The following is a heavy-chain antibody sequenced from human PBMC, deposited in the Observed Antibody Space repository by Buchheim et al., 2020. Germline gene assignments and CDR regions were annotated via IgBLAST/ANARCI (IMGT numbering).Heavy chain of an antibody. D-gene: IGHD3-22*01. CDR2: ISGSGGST. J-gene: IGHJ6*02. Sequence: EVQLLESGGGLVQPGGSLRLSCAASGFTFSSYAMSWVRQAPGKGLEWVSAISGSGGSTYYADSVKGRFTISRDNSKNKLQLQMNSLRAEDTAVYYCAKGDTMIVVVTRYYYYGMDVWGQGTT. V-gene: IGHV3-23*01. CDR1: GFTFSSYA. CDR3: AKGDTMIVVVTRYYYYGMDV.